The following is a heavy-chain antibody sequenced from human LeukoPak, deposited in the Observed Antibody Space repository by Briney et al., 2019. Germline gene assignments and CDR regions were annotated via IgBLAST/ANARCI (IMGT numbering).Heavy chain of an antibody. V-gene: IGHV3-74*01. CDR3: ARDIQWLVPGY. Sequence: GGSLRLSCAASGFTFSSYWMHWVRQAPGKGLVWVSRINSAGSGINYADSVKGRFTISRDNAKDTLYLQMNSLRAEDTAVYYCARDIQWLVPGYWGQGTLVTVSS. CDR1: GFTFSSYW. CDR2: INSAGSGI. D-gene: IGHD6-19*01. J-gene: IGHJ4*02.